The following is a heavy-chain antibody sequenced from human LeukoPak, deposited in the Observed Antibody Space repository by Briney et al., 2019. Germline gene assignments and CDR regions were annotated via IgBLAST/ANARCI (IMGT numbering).Heavy chain of an antibody. CDR3: ATRSVRARGYSYGFPLAYYYGMDV. CDR1: GGSFSGYY. J-gene: IGHJ6*02. Sequence: ETLSLTCAVYGGSFSGYYWSWIRQPPGKGLEWIGEINHSGSTNYNPSLKSRVTISVDTSKNQFSLKLSSVTAADTAVYYCATRSVRARGYSYGFPLAYYYGMDVWGQGTTVTVSS. V-gene: IGHV4-34*01. CDR2: INHSGST. D-gene: IGHD5-18*01.